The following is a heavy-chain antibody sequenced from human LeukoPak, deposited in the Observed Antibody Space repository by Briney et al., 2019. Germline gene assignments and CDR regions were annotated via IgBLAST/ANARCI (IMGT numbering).Heavy chain of an antibody. J-gene: IGHJ4*02. V-gene: IGHV1-18*04. CDR3: AKTLGYCSSTSCYPMDY. Sequence: ASVKVSCKASGYTFTGYYMHWVRQAPGQGLEWVGWISAYNGNTNYAQKLQGRVTMTTDTSTSTAYMELRSLRSDDTAVYYCAKTLGYCSSTSCYPMDYWGQGTLVTVSS. CDR1: GYTFTGYY. D-gene: IGHD2-2*01. CDR2: ISAYNGNT.